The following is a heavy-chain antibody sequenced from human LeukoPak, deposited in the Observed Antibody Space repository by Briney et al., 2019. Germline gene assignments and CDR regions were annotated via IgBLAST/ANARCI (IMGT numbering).Heavy chain of an antibody. D-gene: IGHD1-7*01. CDR2: ISWDGGST. J-gene: IGHJ6*02. CDR3: AKGDQWNSKYYYGMDV. CDR1: GFTFDDYA. Sequence: GGSLRLSCAASGFTFDDYAMHWVRQAPGKGLEWVSLISWDGGSTYYVDSVKGRFTISRDNSKNSLYLQMNSLRAEDTALYYCAKGDQWNSKYYYGMDVWGQGTTVTVSS. V-gene: IGHV3-43D*03.